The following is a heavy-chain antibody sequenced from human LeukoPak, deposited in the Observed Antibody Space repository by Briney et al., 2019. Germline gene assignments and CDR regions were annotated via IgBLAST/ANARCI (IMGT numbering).Heavy chain of an antibody. V-gene: IGHV3-7*03. Sequence: GGSLRLSCAASGFSFSSYWMSWVRQAPGKGLEWVANIKQDGSERYFMDSVKGRFTISRDNARNSLYLQINSLRVDDTAVYYCARATPHFDYWGQGTLLTVPS. CDR2: IKQDGSER. CDR1: GFSFSSYW. CDR3: ARATPHFDY. J-gene: IGHJ4*02.